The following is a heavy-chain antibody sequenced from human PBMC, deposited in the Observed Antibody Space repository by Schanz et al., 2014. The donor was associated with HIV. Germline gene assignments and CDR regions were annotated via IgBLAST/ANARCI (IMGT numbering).Heavy chain of an antibody. J-gene: IGHJ6*02. V-gene: IGHV1-18*01. CDR1: GGSFSRSA. D-gene: IGHD2-21*02. Sequence: VQLVQSGAEVKKPGSSVKVSCKASGGSFSRSAVSWVRQAPGQGLEWMGGISPYNGYTDYAQKLQGRVTLTTDTATTTAYMDLRSLRSDDTAVYHCARRESDGALDVWGPGTTVIVSS. CDR3: ARRESDGALDV. CDR2: ISPYNGYT.